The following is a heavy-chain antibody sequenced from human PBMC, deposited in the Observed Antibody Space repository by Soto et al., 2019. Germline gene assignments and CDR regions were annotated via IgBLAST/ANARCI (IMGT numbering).Heavy chain of an antibody. CDR1: GGSISSGGYY. CDR3: ARALGVYDFWSGSPPPVDY. J-gene: IGHJ4*02. Sequence: SETLSLTCTVSGGSISSGGYYWSWIRQHPGKGLEWIGYIYYSGSTYYNPSLKSRVTISVDTSKNQFSLKLSSVTAADTAVYYCARALGVYDFWSGSPPPVDYWGQGALVTVSS. D-gene: IGHD3-3*01. V-gene: IGHV4-31*03. CDR2: IYYSGST.